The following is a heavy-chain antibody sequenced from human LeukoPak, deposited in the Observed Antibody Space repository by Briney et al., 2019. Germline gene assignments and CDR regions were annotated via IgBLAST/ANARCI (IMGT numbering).Heavy chain of an antibody. D-gene: IGHD4-11*01. CDR2: ISYDGTSK. CDR1: GFTFSGSG. Sequence: PGGSLRLSCAASGFTFSGSGMHWVRQAPGKGLEWVATISYDGTSKYYAGSVKGRFTISRDKSKNTLYLQMSSLTAEDTAVYYCATTLTTYLDYWGHGTLVTVSS. CDR3: ATTLTTYLDY. J-gene: IGHJ4*01. V-gene: IGHV3-30*03.